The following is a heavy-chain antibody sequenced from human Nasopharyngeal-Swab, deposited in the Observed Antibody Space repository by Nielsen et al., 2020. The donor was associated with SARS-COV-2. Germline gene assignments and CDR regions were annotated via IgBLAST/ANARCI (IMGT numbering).Heavy chain of an antibody. CDR3: ASFIAVAGTGWFDP. CDR1: GYSFTSYW. V-gene: IGHV5-51*01. Sequence: GESMKISCKGSGYSFTSYWIGWVRQMRGKGLEWMGIIYPGDSATRYSPSFQGQVTISADKSISTAYLQWSSLKASDTAMYYCASFIAVAGTGWFDPWGQGTLVTVSS. J-gene: IGHJ5*02. CDR2: IYPGDSAT. D-gene: IGHD6-19*01.